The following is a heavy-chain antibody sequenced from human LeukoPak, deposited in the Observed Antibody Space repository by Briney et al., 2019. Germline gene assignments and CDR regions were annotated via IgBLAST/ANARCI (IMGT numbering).Heavy chain of an antibody. V-gene: IGHV4-38-2*01. CDR3: ATCAPFVAAGFDY. Sequence: EPSETLSLTCAVSGYSINSHYFWNWIRQSPGKGLEWIASIRHIGDSYYNPSLRSRVSIWLDTSKNQFSLSLTSVTAADTAVYFCATCAPFVAAGFDYWGQGSLVTVSS. D-gene: IGHD2-15*01. CDR1: GYSINSHYF. CDR2: IRHIGDS. J-gene: IGHJ4*02.